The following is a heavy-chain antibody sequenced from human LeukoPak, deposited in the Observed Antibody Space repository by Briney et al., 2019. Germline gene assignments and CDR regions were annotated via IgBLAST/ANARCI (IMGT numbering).Heavy chain of an antibody. CDR3: ARRKYYYDSSGPWNWFDP. Sequence: SQTLSLTCTVSGGSISSGDYYWSWIRQPPGKGLEWIGYIYYSGSTCYNPSLKSRVTISVDTSKNQFSLKLSSVTAADTAVYYCARRKYYYDSSGPWNWFDPWGQGTLVTVSS. D-gene: IGHD3-22*01. J-gene: IGHJ5*02. V-gene: IGHV4-30-4*08. CDR2: IYYSGST. CDR1: GGSISSGDYY.